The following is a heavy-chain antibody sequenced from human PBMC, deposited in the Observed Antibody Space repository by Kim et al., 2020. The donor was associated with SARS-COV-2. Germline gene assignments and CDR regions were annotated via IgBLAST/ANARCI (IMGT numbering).Heavy chain of an antibody. V-gene: IGHV3-15*01. CDR2: IKSKTDGGTT. CDR1: GFTFSNAW. J-gene: IGHJ4*02. CDR3: TTGLYYYDSSGYYRVDY. D-gene: IGHD3-22*01. Sequence: GGSLRFSCAASGFTFSNAWMSWVRQAPGKGLEWVGRIKSKTDGGTTDYAAPVKGRFTISRDDSKNTLYLQMNSLKTEDTAVYYCTTGLYYYDSSGYYRVDYWGQGTLVTVSS.